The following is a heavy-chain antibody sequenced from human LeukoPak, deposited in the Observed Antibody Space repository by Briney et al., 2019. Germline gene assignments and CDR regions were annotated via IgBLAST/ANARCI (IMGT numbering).Heavy chain of an antibody. D-gene: IGHD3-22*01. CDR1: GFTFSSYA. V-gene: IGHV3-30*18. J-gene: IGHJ4*02. CDR2: ISYDGSNE. Sequence: GGSLRLSCAASGFTFSSYAMHWVRQAPGKGLEWVAVISYDGSNEYYADSVKGRFTISRDNSKNTLYLQMNSLRAEDTAVYYCAKSYYYDKLAYYWGQGTLVTVSS. CDR3: AKSYYYDKLAYY.